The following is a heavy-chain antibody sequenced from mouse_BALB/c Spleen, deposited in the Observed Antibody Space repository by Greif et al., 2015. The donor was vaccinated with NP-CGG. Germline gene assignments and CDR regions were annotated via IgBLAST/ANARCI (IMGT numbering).Heavy chain of an antibody. J-gene: IGHJ4*01. D-gene: IGHD1-1*01. CDR1: GYTFTTYP. V-gene: IGHV1-47*01. CDR3: ARGYYGSSYAMDY. Sequence: VQLQQSGAELVKRGASVKMSCKAFGYTFTTYPIERMKQNHVKSLEWIGNFHPYHDDTKYNEKFKDKSKLTVEKSSSTVYLELSRLTADDSAVYYCARGYYGSSYAMDYWGQGTSVTVSS. CDR2: FHPYHDDT.